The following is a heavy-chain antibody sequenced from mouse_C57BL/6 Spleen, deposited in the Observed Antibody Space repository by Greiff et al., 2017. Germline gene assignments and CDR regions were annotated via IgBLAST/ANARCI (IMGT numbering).Heavy chain of an antibody. CDR1: GYTFTSYG. D-gene: IGHD2-3*01. CDR3: ARRGDGYPLYWYFDV. V-gene: IGHV1-81*01. Sequence: QVQLKESGAELARPGASVKLSCKASGYTFTSYGISWVKQRTGQGLEWIGEIYPRSGNTYYNEKFKGKATLTADKSSSTAYMELRSLTSEDSAVYFCARRGDGYPLYWYFDVWGTGTTVTVSS. CDR2: IYPRSGNT. J-gene: IGHJ1*03.